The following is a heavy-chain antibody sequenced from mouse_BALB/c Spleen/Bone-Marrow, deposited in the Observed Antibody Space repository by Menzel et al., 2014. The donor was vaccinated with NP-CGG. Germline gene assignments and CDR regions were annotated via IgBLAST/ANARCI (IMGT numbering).Heavy chain of an antibody. Sequence: EVQLQQSGPELVKPGASVKVSCKASGYAFASYNMHWVKQSHGKSLEWIGYIDPYNGGPRYNQKFKDKATLTVDKSSSTAYMHLNRLTSEDSAVYYCARGRSYYFDYWGQGTILTVSS. CDR3: ARGRSYYFDY. J-gene: IGHJ2*01. CDR2: IDPYNGGP. V-gene: IGHV1S135*01. CDR1: GYAFASYN. D-gene: IGHD1-1*01.